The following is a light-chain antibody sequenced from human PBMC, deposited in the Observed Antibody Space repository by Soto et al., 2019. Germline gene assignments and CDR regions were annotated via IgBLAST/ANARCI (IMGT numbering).Light chain of an antibody. V-gene: IGKV3-20*01. CDR1: QSVSSSY. Sequence: EIVLTQSPVTPYCSTGERPTLSCXXSQSVSSSYLAWYQQKPGQAPRLLIYGASSRATGIPDRFSGSGSGTDFTLTISRLEPEDFAVYYCQQYGSSPQTFGQGTKVDNK. CDR3: QQYGSSPQT. CDR2: GAS. J-gene: IGKJ1*01.